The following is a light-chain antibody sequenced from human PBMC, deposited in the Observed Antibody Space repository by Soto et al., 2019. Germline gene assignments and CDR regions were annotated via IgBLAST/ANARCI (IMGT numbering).Light chain of an antibody. CDR2: GAS. V-gene: IGKV1D-8*01. J-gene: IGKJ1*01. Sequence: VIWMTQSPSLLSASTGDRVTISCRVSQGISTYLAWYRQKPGKAPELLIYGASILHIGVPSRFSGSASGTDFTLTIGCPQSEDFATYYCQQYYSFPWTFGQGTKVEIK. CDR3: QQYYSFPWT. CDR1: QGISTY.